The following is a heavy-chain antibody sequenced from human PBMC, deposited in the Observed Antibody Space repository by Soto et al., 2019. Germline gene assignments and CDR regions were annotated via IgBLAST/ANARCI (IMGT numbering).Heavy chain of an antibody. J-gene: IGHJ4*02. D-gene: IGHD3-22*01. CDR3: ARAVYDSSGYYLAYFDY. CDR2: INHSGST. Sequence: QVQLQQWGAGLLKPSETLSLTCAVYGGSFSGYYWSWIRQPPGKGLEWIGEINHSGSTNYNPSLKSRVTISVDTFKNQFSLKLSCVTAANTAVYYCARAVYDSSGYYLAYFDYWGQGTLVTVSS. V-gene: IGHV4-34*01. CDR1: GGSFSGYY.